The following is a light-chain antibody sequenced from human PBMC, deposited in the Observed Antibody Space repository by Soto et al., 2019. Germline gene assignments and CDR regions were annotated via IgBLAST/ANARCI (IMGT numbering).Light chain of an antibody. J-gene: IGLJ2*01. CDR2: ANS. V-gene: IGLV1-40*01. CDR1: SSNIVADYN. CDR3: QSYDSSLSNVV. Sequence: QSVLTQPPSVSGAPGQRVTISCTGSSSNIVADYNVHWYQQLPGTAPKLLIHANSNRPSGVPDRFSGSKSGTSASLAITGLQAEDEADYYCQSYDSSLSNVVFGGGTKLTVL.